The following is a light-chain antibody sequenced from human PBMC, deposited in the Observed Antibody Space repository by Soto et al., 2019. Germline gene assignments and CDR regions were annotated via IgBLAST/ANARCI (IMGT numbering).Light chain of an antibody. CDR3: SSYTSGRTFV. CDR2: EVS. CDR1: SSDVGSYNY. Sequence: QSALTQPASVSGSPGQSISISCTGSSSDVGSYNYVSWYQQHPGKAPKLLISEVSNRPSGVSNRFSGSKSDNTASLTISGLQAEDEADYYCSSYTSGRTFVFGTGTKLTVL. J-gene: IGLJ1*01. V-gene: IGLV2-14*01.